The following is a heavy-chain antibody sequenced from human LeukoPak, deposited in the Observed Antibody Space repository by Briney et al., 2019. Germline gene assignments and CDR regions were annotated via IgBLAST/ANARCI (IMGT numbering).Heavy chain of an antibody. D-gene: IGHD1-26*01. CDR2: ISGSGGST. Sequence: GGSLRLSCEASGFTFSSNAMSWVRQAPGKGLEWVSAISGSGGSTYYADSVKGRFTISRDNSKNTLYLQMNSLRAEDTAVYYCAKGGKWDVTPFDYWGQGTLVTVSS. J-gene: IGHJ4*02. CDR1: GFTFSSNA. CDR3: AKGGKWDVTPFDY. V-gene: IGHV3-23*01.